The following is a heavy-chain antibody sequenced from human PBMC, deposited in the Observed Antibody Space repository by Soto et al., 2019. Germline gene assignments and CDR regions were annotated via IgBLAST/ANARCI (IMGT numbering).Heavy chain of an antibody. CDR2: IYYSGST. V-gene: IGHV4-59*01. J-gene: IGHJ6*03. CDR3: ASRVAGTYYYYMDV. Sequence: TSETLSLTCTVSGGSISSYYWSWIRQPPGKGLEWIGYIYYSGSTNYNPSLKSRVTISVDTSKNQFSLKLSSVTAADTAVYYCASRVAGTYYYYMDVWGKGTTVTVSS. CDR1: GGSISSYY. D-gene: IGHD6-19*01.